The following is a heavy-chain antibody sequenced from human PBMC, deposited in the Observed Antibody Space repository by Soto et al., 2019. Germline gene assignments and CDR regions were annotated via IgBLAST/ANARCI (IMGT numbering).Heavy chain of an antibody. CDR1: GFTFSSYE. CDR2: ISSGGSSI. D-gene: IGHD2-2*01. CDR3: ARDIGVGPAGFDY. V-gene: IGHV3-48*03. J-gene: IGHJ4*02. Sequence: HPGGSLRLSCAASGFTFSSYEMNWVRQAPGKGLEWVSHISSGGSSIYYADSVKGRFTISRDNAKNSVYLQMNSLRAEGTAVYYCARDIGVGPAGFDYWGQGTLVTVSS.